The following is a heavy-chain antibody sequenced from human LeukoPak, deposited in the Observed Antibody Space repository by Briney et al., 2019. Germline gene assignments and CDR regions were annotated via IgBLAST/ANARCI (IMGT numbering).Heavy chain of an antibody. Sequence: SETLSLTCAVSGGSISSSNWWSWVRQPPGKGLEWIGEIYHSGSTNYNPSLKSRVTISVDKSKNQFSLKLSSVTAADTAVYYCARGTYYDFWSGYRYYYYYMDVWGKGTTVTVSS. CDR2: IYHSGST. V-gene: IGHV4-4*02. CDR3: ARGTYYDFWSGYRYYYYYMDV. J-gene: IGHJ6*03. D-gene: IGHD3-3*01. CDR1: GGSISSSNW.